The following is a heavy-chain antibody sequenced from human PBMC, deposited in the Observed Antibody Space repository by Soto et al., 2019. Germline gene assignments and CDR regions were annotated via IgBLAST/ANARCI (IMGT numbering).Heavy chain of an antibody. CDR2: ISGSGGST. J-gene: IGHJ4*02. V-gene: IGHV3-23*01. D-gene: IGHD5-12*01. Sequence: EVQLLESGGGLVQPGGSLRLSCAASGFTFSSYAMSWVRQAPGKGLEWVSAISGSGGSTYYADSVKGRFTISRDNSKNTLYLQMTSLRAEDKAVYYCAKDLGRLPNTLFDYWGQGTLVTVSS. CDR1: GFTFSSYA. CDR3: AKDLGRLPNTLFDY.